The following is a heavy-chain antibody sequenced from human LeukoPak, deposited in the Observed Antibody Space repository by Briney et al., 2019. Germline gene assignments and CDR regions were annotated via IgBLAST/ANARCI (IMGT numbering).Heavy chain of an antibody. V-gene: IGHV1-18*01. J-gene: IGHJ4*02. D-gene: IGHD1-14*01. CDR2: ISADNGNT. CDR1: GYTFTSNG. Sequence: ASVKVSCKASGYTFTSNGISWVRQAPGQGLGWMGWISADNGNTNYAQKVQGRVTMTTDTSTSTAYMELRSLRSDDTAVYYCARGNNPPYFDDWGQGTLVTVSS. CDR3: ARGNNPPYFDD.